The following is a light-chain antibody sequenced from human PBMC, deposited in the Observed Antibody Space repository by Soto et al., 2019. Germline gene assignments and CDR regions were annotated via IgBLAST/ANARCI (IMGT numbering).Light chain of an antibody. CDR2: DAS. CDR1: QSISHW. CDR3: QQYDSVLGT. Sequence: DIQLTQSPAILSASVGDSVTITCRASQSISHWLAWYQQKPGKAPKFLIYDASSLESGVPSRFSGSGSGTEFTLTISSLQPDDFATYYCQQYDSVLGTFGPGTKVDIK. V-gene: IGKV1-5*01. J-gene: IGKJ1*01.